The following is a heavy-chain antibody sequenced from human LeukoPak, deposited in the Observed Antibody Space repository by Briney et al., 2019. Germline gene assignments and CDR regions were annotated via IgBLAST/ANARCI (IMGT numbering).Heavy chain of an antibody. CDR3: ARGYDILTGYYDPETHFDY. V-gene: IGHV1-8*01. CDR2: MNPNSGNT. J-gene: IGHJ4*02. Sequence: ASVKVSCKASDYTSISYGITWVRQATGQGLEWMGWMNPNSGNTGYAQKFQGRVTMTRNTSISTAYMELSSLRSEDTAVYYCARGYDILTGYYDPETHFDYWGQGTLVTVSS. D-gene: IGHD3-9*01. CDR1: DYTSISYG.